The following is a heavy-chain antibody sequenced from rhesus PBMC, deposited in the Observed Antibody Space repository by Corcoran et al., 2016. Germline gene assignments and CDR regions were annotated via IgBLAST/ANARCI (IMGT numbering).Heavy chain of an antibody. CDR2: IYGSGSST. J-gene: IGHJ4*01. CDR3: ARDDYGNSDY. CDR1: GGSISSSY. Sequence: QLQLQESGPGLVKPSETLSVTCAVSGGSISSSYWSWIRQAPGKGLEWIGYIYGSGSSTNYNPSLKCRVTLLVDTSKNQLSLKLSSVTTADTAVYYCARDDYGNSDYWGQGVLVTVSS. D-gene: IGHD4-35*01. V-gene: IGHV4-169*02.